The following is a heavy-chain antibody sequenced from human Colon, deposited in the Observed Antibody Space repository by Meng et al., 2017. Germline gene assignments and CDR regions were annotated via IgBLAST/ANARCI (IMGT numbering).Heavy chain of an antibody. J-gene: IGHJ6*02. CDR3: ARRSYCAGDCTVSHYYYYAMDV. CDR2: IYPGDSNT. V-gene: IGHV5-51*01. D-gene: IGHD2-21*02. Sequence: KVSCKGSGYSFSTYWIGWVRQMPGKGLEWRGIIYPGDSNTIYSPSFQGQVTISADKSISTAYLQWSSLKASDTAMYYCARRSYCAGDCTVSHYYYYAMDVWGQGTTVTVSS. CDR1: GYSFSTYW.